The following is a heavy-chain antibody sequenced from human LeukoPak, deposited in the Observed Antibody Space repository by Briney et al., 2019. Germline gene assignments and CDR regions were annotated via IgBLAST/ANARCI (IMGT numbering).Heavy chain of an antibody. V-gene: IGHV3-23*01. CDR3: AKDDYHFQWELLGNFDY. D-gene: IGHD1-26*01. J-gene: IGHJ4*02. CDR2: VSGRGDTT. Sequence: GGSLRLSCAASGFIFRSYVMSWVRQAPGKGLEWVSSVSGRGDTTHYADSVKGRFTISRDNSKNTLYLQMNSLRAEDTAVYYCAKDDYHFQWELLGNFDYWGQGTLVTVSS. CDR1: GFIFRSYV.